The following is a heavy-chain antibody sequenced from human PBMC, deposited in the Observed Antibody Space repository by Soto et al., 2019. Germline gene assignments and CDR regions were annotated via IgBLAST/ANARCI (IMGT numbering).Heavy chain of an antibody. V-gene: IGHV6-1*01. CDR2: IYYRSKWYN. D-gene: IGHD6-25*01. Sequence: SQTLSLTCAISGDSVSSNSVAWNWIRQSPSRGLEWLGRIYYRSKWYNDYAVSVKSRININPDTSKNQFSLQLNSATPEDTAVYYCSRFGSGSWFDYLGQGTLLTVSS. CDR1: GDSVSSNSVA. J-gene: IGHJ4*02. CDR3: SRFGSGSWFDY.